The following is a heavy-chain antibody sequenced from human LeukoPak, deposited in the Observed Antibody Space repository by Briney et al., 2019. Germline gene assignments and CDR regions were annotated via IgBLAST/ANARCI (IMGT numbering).Heavy chain of an antibody. J-gene: IGHJ4*02. CDR3: ATGDVYDYVWGSYPRY. CDR1: GYTFTSYG. CDR2: ISASMGNS. V-gene: IGHV1-18*01. Sequence: ASVKVSCKASGYTFTSYGISWVRQAPGQGFEWMGWISASMGNSDYAQKFQGRVTMTEDTSTDTAYMELSSLRSEDTAVYYCATGDVYDYVWGSYPRYWGQGTLVTVSS. D-gene: IGHD3-16*01.